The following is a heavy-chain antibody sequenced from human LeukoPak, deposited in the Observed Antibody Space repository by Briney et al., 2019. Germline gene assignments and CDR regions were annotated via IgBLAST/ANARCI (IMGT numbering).Heavy chain of an antibody. CDR1: GYTFTYYY. CDR2: INPYSGDT. V-gene: IGHV1-2*02. D-gene: IGHD2-15*01. Sequence: GASVKVSCKASGYTFTYYYMHWVRQAPGQGLEWMGWINPYSGDTNYAQKFQGRVTMTRDTSITTAYMDLSRLKSDDTAVYYCARASVENTLQIDDYWGQGTLVTVSS. J-gene: IGHJ4*02. CDR3: ARASVENTLQIDDY.